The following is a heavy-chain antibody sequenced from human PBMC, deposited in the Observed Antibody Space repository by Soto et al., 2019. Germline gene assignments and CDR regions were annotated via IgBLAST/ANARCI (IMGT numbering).Heavy chain of an antibody. CDR2: IYWNEDK. D-gene: IGHD4-17*01. CDR1: GFSLNTGGVG. V-gene: IGHV2-5*01. CDR3: AHRGYGDYPRDNWFDP. Sequence: QITLKESGPTLVQPTQTLTLTCTFSGFSLNTGGVGVGWIRQPPGKALEWLAVIYWNEDKRYSPSLKSRLTITKDTSKNQVVLTMTNMDPVDTATYYCAHRGYGDYPRDNWFDPWGQGTLVTVSS. J-gene: IGHJ5*02.